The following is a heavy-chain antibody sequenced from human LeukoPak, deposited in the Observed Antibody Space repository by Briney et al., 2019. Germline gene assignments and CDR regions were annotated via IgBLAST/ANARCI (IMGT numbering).Heavy chain of an antibody. Sequence: GGSLRLSCAASGFTFSSYEMNWVRQAPGEGLEWVSYIISSGSTIYYAASLKGRFTISRDNAKNSLYLQMNSLRAEDTAVYYCAILPAAIPGYYGMDVWGQGTTVTVSS. CDR1: GFTFSSYE. CDR2: IISSGSTI. CDR3: AILPAAIPGYYGMDV. V-gene: IGHV3-48*03. J-gene: IGHJ6*02. D-gene: IGHD2-2*01.